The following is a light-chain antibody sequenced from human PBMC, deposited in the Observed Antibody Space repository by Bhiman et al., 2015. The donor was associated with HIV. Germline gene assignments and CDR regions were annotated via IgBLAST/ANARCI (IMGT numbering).Light chain of an antibody. J-gene: IGLJ3*02. V-gene: IGLV1-51*02. CDR3: QSYDSSLTVPL. CDR2: ENT. CDR1: SSNIGNNY. Sequence: QSVLTQPPSVSAAPGQKVTISCSGSSSNIGNNYVSWYQQLPGTAPKLLIYENTKRPSGIPDRFSGSKSGTSATLAITGLEAEDEADYYCQSYDSSLTVPLFGGGTKLTVL.